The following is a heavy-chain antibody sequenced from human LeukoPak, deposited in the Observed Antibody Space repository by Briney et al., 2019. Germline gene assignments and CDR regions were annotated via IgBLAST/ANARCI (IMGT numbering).Heavy chain of an antibody. V-gene: IGHV3-49*04. D-gene: IGHD6-19*01. Sequence: PGGSLRLSCAASGFTFSSYEMNWVRQAPGKGLEWVGFIRSKAYGGTTEYAASVKGRFTISRDDSKSIAYLQMDSLKTEDTAVYYCEAHSSGWYFFDYWGQGTLVTVSS. CDR3: EAHSSGWYFFDY. J-gene: IGHJ4*02. CDR2: IRSKAYGGTT. CDR1: GFTFSSYE.